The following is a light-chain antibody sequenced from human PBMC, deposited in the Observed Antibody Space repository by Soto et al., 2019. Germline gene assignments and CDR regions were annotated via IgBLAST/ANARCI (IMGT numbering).Light chain of an antibody. CDR3: QQYNKWPYT. CDR2: RAS. V-gene: IGKV3-15*01. CDR1: QHVSSN. Sequence: EIVMTQSPATLSVSPGGSATLSCRASQHVSSNLAWYRQKPGQPPTLLIYRASTRATGIPATFSGSGSGTEFTLPISSLQSEDFAVYCCQQYNKWPYTFGQGT. J-gene: IGKJ2*01.